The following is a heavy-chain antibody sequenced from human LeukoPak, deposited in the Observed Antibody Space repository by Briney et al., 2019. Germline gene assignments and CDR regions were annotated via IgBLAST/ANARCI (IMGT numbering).Heavy chain of an antibody. CDR1: GFTFSNYG. J-gene: IGHJ4*02. Sequence: GGSLRLSCAASGFTFSNYGMSWVRQAPGKGLEWVSMISGSGGHTYYADSVKGRFTISRDNSKNTLYVLMNSLRAEDTAVYYCARQRAYGSGSYWEYYFDYWGQGTLVTVSS. D-gene: IGHD3-10*01. CDR2: ISGSGGHT. CDR3: ARQRAYGSGSYWEYYFDY. V-gene: IGHV3-23*01.